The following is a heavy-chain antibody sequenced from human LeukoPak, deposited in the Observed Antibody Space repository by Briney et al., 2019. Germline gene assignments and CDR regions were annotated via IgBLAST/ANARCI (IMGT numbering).Heavy chain of an antibody. J-gene: IGHJ4*02. D-gene: IGHD3-3*01. V-gene: IGHV1-18*01. Sequence: GASVNVSCKASGYTFTSYGISWVRQAPGQGLEWMGWISAYNGNTNYAQKLQGRVTMTTDTSTSTAYMELRSLRSDDTAVYYCAREDDFWSGYYPSDYWGQGTLVTVSS. CDR1: GYTFTSYG. CDR3: AREDDFWSGYYPSDY. CDR2: ISAYNGNT.